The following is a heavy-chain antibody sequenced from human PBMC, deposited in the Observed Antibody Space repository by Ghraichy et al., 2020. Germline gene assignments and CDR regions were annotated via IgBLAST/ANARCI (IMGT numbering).Heavy chain of an antibody. V-gene: IGHV4-59*02. CDR2: MYGSGST. J-gene: IGHJ5*02. CDR1: GGSVSSNY. CDR3: ARRAPQGGEVDFDP. Sequence: SQTLSLTCSVSGGSVSSNYWSWIRQPPGKGLEWIGYMYGSGSTNYNPSLKSRVTISVDTSKNQFSLKLSSVTAADTAVYYCARRAPQGGEVDFDPWGQGILVTVSA. D-gene: IGHD2/OR15-2a*01.